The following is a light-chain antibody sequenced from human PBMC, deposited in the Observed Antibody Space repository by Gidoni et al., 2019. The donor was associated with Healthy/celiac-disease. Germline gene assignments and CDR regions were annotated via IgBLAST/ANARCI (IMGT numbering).Light chain of an antibody. J-gene: IGLJ3*02. Sequence: QSALTQPASVSGSPGQSLTISCTGTSSDVGSYNLVSGYQKHPGKAPKVMIYEVSKRPSGVSNRFSGSKSGNTASLTISGLQAEDEADYYCCSYAGSSTSRVFGGGTKLTV. V-gene: IGLV2-23*02. CDR1: SSDVGSYNL. CDR3: CSYAGSSTSRV. CDR2: EVS.